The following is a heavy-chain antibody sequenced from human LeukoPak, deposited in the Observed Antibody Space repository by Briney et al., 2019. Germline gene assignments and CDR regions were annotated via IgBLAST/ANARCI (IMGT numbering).Heavy chain of an antibody. CDR3: ARLGPSSSIAAAVLYYFDY. J-gene: IGHJ4*02. CDR2: INPNSGGT. CDR1: GYTFTGYY. V-gene: IGHV1-2*06. D-gene: IGHD6-13*01. Sequence: GASVKVSCKASGYTFTGYYMHWVRQAPGQGLEWMGRINPNSGGTNYAQKLQGRVTMTRDTSISTAYMELTRLRSDDTAVYYCARLGPSSSIAAAVLYYFDYWGQGTLVTVSS.